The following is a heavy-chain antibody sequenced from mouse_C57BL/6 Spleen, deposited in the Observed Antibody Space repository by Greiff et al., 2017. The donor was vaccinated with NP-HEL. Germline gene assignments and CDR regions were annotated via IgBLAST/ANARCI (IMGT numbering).Heavy chain of an antibody. Sequence: QVQLQQPGAELVKPGASVKLSCKASGYTFTSYWMHWVKQRPGQGLEWIGMIHPNSGSTNYNEKFKSKATLTVDKSTSTAYMQLSSLTSEDSAVYYCVLYYFYAMDYWGKGTSVTVSS. J-gene: IGHJ4*01. V-gene: IGHV1-64*01. CDR2: IHPNSGST. CDR3: VLYYFYAMDY. D-gene: IGHD1-1*01. CDR1: GYTFTSYW.